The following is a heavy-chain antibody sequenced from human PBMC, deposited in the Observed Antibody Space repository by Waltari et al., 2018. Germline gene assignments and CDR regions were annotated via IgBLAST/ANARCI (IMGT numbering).Heavy chain of an antibody. CDR1: GSSLSSSSYY. CDR3: ARTTYDSSGYYFDY. Sequence: QLQLQESGPGLVKPSETLSLTCTVSGSSLSSSSYYSGWIGRPPGKGLEWIGSIYYSGSTYYNPSLKSRVTISVDTSKNQFSLKLSSVTAADTAVYYCARTTYDSSGYYFDYWGQGTLVTVSS. CDR2: IYYSGST. J-gene: IGHJ4*02. V-gene: IGHV4-39*01. D-gene: IGHD3-22*01.